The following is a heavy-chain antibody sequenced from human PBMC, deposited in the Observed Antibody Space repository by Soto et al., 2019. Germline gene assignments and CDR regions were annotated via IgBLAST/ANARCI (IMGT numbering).Heavy chain of an antibody. J-gene: IGHJ6*03. CDR2: ISGSGGST. Sequence: GGSLRLSCAASGFTFSDYWMHWVRQAPGKGLEWVSAISGSGGSTYYADSVKGRFTISRDNSKNTLYLQMNSLRAEDTAVYYCAKEAGTSYYDFWSGIGYYYYYMDVWGKGTTGTVSS. D-gene: IGHD3-3*01. V-gene: IGHV3-23*01. CDR3: AKEAGTSYYDFWSGIGYYYYYMDV. CDR1: GFTFSDYW.